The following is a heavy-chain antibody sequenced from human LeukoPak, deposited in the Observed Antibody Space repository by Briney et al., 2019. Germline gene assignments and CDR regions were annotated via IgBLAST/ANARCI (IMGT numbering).Heavy chain of an antibody. J-gene: IGHJ4*02. CDR3: ATQQGGNPAY. D-gene: IGHD1-14*01. V-gene: IGHV3-74*01. CDR1: GLTFSSHW. CDR2: ITNDGSST. Sequence: GGSLRLSCAASGLTFSSHWMHWVRQAPGKGLVWVSRITNDGSSTTYADSVKGRFTISRDNAKNMLYLQVNSLRAEDTAVCYCATQQGGNPAYWGQGTLVTVSS.